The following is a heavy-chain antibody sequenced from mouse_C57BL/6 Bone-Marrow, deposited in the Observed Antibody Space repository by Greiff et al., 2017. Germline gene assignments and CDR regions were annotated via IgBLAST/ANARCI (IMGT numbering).Heavy chain of an antibody. Sequence: QVQLQQSGAELVKPGASVKLSCKASGYTFTSYWMQWVKQRPGQGLEWIGEIDPSDSYTNYKQKFKGKATLTVDTSSSTAYMQLSSLTSEDSAVYYCAREDGSSSYYAMDYWGQGTSVTVSS. D-gene: IGHD1-1*01. J-gene: IGHJ4*01. CDR3: AREDGSSSYYAMDY. CDR1: GYTFTSYW. V-gene: IGHV1-50*01. CDR2: IDPSDSYT.